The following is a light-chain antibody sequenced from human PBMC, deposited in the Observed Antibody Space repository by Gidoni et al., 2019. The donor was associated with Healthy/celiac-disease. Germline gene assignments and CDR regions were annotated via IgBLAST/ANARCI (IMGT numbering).Light chain of an antibody. CDR1: KLGDKY. CDR3: QAWDSSTVV. V-gene: IGLV3-1*01. CDR2: QDS. J-gene: IGLJ2*01. Sequence: SYELTQPPSVSGSPGQTASITCSGDKLGDKYACWYQQKPGQSPVLVLYQDSKRPSGIPERFSGSNSGNTATLTISGTQAMDEADYYCQAWDSSTVVFGGGTKLTVL.